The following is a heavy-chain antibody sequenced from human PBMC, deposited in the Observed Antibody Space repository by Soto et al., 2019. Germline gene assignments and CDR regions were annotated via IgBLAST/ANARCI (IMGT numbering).Heavy chain of an antibody. V-gene: IGHV3-73*02. CDR2: IRSKANSYAT. J-gene: IGHJ6*02. D-gene: IGHD1-1*01. Sequence: EVQLVESGGGLVQPGGSLKLSCAASGFTFSGSAMHWVRQASGKGLEWVGRIRSKANSYATAYAASVKGRFTISRDDSKNTAYLQMNSLKTEDTAVYYCTRSVNAGLLYYYYGMDVWGQGTTVTVSS. CDR1: GFTFSGSA. CDR3: TRSVNAGLLYYYYGMDV.